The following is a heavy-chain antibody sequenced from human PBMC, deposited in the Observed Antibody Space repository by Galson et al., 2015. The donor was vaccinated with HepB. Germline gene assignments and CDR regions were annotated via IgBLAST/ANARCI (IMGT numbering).Heavy chain of an antibody. Sequence: SLRLSCAASGGFPFSHAWMTWVRQAPGKGLEWVGRIETSAEGETTHYGAPVRGRFIISRDDLRKTVYLEMNSLKAEDTAVYYCTTAPGITISGVVFDYWGQGALVTVSS. CDR3: TTAPGITISGVVFDY. CDR2: IETSAEGETT. V-gene: IGHV3-15*04. CDR1: GGFPFSHAW. D-gene: IGHD3-3*01. J-gene: IGHJ4*02.